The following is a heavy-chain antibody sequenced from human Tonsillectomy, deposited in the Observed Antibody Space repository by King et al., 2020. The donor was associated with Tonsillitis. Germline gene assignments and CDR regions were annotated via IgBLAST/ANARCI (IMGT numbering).Heavy chain of an antibody. CDR3: ARAISRQQLVPWFDP. CDR2: IYYSGST. J-gene: IGHJ5*02. D-gene: IGHD6-13*01. CDR1: GGSISSYY. V-gene: IGHV4-59*01. Sequence: QLQESGPGLVKPSETLSLTCTVSGGSISSYYWSWIRQPPGKGLEWIGYIYYSGSTNYNPSLKSRVTISVDTSKNQFSLKLSSLTAADTAVYYCARAISRQQLVPWFDPWGQGTLVTVSS.